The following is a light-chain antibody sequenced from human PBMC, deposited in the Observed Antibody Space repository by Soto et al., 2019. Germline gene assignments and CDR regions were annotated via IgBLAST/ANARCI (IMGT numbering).Light chain of an antibody. CDR3: SSYTSSSTLYV. CDR1: TSDVGGYNY. CDR2: EVS. Sequence: QSVLTQPASVSGSPGQSITISCTGTTSDVGGYNYVCWYQQHPGKAPKLMIYEVSNRPSGVSTRFSGSKSGSTASLTISGLQAEDEADYYCSSYTSSSTLYVFGTGTKVTVL. J-gene: IGLJ1*01. V-gene: IGLV2-14*01.